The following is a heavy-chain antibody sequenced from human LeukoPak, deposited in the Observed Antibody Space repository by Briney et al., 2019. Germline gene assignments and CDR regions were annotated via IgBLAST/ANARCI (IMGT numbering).Heavy chain of an antibody. CDR1: GFTFSSYE. CDR3: ARVQRGIAVALDY. CDR2: ISTTGSSI. D-gene: IGHD6-19*01. V-gene: IGHV3-48*03. Sequence: GGSLRCSCVASGFTFSSYEMNWVHQAPGKGLEWVSYISTTGSSIYYADSVKGRFTISRDNVKNLLYLQMNSLRAEDTAVYYCARVQRGIAVALDYWGQGTLATVSS. J-gene: IGHJ4*02.